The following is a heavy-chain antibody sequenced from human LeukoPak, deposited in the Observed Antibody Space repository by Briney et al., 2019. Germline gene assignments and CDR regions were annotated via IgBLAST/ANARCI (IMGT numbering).Heavy chain of an antibody. CDR1: GFTFSSYG. D-gene: IGHD3-10*01. V-gene: IGHV3-30*02. Sequence: GGSLRLSCAASGFTFSSYGMHWVRQAPAKGLEWVAFIRYDGSNKYYADSVKGRFTIYRDNSKNTLYLQMNSLRAEDTAVYYCAKDRVPGSGSYWSRRYFDYWGQGTLVTVSS. CDR3: AKDRVPGSGSYWSRRYFDY. CDR2: IRYDGSNK. J-gene: IGHJ4*02.